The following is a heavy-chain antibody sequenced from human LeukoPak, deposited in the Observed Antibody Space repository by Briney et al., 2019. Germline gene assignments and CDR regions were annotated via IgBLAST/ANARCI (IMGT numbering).Heavy chain of an antibody. J-gene: IGHJ4*02. D-gene: IGHD5-12*01. CDR3: ARDPDGGYRFDY. CDR2: IYSGGTT. V-gene: IGHV3-53*01. CDR1: GFTVSSNY. Sequence: PGGSLSLSCAASGFTVSSNYMSRVRQAPGKGLEWVSVIYSGGTTYYADSVKGRFTISRDNSKNTLYLQMNSLRAEDTAVYYCARDPDGGYRFDYWGQGTLVTVSS.